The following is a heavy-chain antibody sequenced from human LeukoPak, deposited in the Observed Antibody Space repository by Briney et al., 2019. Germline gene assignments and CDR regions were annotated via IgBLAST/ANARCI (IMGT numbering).Heavy chain of an antibody. CDR2: IIPIFGTA. V-gene: IGHV1-69*05. D-gene: IGHD6-19*01. J-gene: IGHJ4*02. CDR1: GGTFSSYA. Sequence: SVKVSCKASGGTFSSYAISWVRQAPGQGLEWMGRIIPIFGTANYAQKFQGRVTITTDESTTTAYMELSSLRSEETAVYYCASYSSGWYRGLYFDYWGQGTLVTVSS. CDR3: ASYSSGWYRGLYFDY.